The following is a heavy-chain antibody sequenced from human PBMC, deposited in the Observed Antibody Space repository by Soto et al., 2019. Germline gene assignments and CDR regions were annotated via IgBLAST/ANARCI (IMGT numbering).Heavy chain of an antibody. CDR2: IYRGGRT. Sequence: GGSLRLSCAVSGFTVSSNQMSWVRQAPGKGLEWVSVIYRGGRTYYADSVKGRFTISRDNSKNTLYLRMNSLRAEDTAVYYCAPLGESLFTPAYWGQGTRVTVSS. D-gene: IGHD3-10*01. V-gene: IGHV3-53*01. CDR3: APLGESLFTPAY. J-gene: IGHJ4*02. CDR1: GFTVSSNQ.